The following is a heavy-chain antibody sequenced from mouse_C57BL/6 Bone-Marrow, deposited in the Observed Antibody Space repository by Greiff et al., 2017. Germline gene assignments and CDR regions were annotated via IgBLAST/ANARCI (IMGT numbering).Heavy chain of an antibody. Sequence: EVQVVESGPELVKPGASVKISCKASGYSFTGYYMNWVKQSPEKSLEWIGEINPSTGGTTYNQKFKAKATLTVDKSSSTAYMQLKSLTSEDSAVYYCARGEITTVDFDVWGTGTTVTVSS. J-gene: IGHJ1*03. CDR1: GYSFTGYY. CDR3: ARGEITTVDFDV. CDR2: INPSTGGT. V-gene: IGHV1-42*01. D-gene: IGHD1-1*01.